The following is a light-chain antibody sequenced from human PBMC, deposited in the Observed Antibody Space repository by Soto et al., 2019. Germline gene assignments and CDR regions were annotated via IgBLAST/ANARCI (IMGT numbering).Light chain of an antibody. V-gene: IGKV3-20*01. CDR2: GAS. CDR1: QSVSSTY. CDR3: QHYGGSLWT. J-gene: IGKJ1*01. Sequence: EIVLTQSPGTLCLSPGARATLACRASQSVSSTYLAWYQQKPGQAPRLLIFGASSRATGIPDRFSGSGSGTDFTLTISRLEPEDFAVYYCQHYGGSLWTFGQGTKVDIK.